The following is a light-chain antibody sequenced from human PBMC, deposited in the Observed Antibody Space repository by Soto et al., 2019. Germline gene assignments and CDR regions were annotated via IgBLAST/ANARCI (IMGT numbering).Light chain of an antibody. CDR1: QTIGTY. Sequence: DIQMTQSPSSLSASVGDRVTITCRASQTIGTYLNWYQQTPGKAPKLLIYVASSLQSGFPSRFSGRGSGTDFTLTISSLQPEDFATYYCQHSFTTPFTFGPGTKVDIK. J-gene: IGKJ3*01. CDR2: VAS. V-gene: IGKV1-39*01. CDR3: QHSFTTPFT.